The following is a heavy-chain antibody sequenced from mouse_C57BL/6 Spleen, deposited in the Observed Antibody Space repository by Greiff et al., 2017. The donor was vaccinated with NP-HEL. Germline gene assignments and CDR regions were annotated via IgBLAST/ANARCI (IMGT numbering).Heavy chain of an antibody. CDR3: ATFYGNLFAY. CDR2: INPSSGYT. D-gene: IGHD2-10*01. J-gene: IGHJ3*01. CDR1: CYTFTSYT. Sequence: VQLQQSGAELARPGASGKMSCKASCYTFTSYTMHWVKQRPGQGLEWIGYINPSSGYTKYNQKFKDKATLTADKSSSTAYMQLSSLTSEDSAVYYCATFYGNLFAYWGQGTLVTVSA. V-gene: IGHV1-4*01.